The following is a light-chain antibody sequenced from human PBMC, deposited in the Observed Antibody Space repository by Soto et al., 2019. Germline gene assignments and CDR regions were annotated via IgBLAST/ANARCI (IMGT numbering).Light chain of an antibody. CDR2: DVS. CDR3: SSYTSSSTPYV. Sequence: QSALTQPASVSGPPGQSITISCTGTSSDFGGYNFVSWYQQHPDKGPKLMIYDVSNRPSGVSNRFSGSKSGNTASLTISGLQAEDEADYYCSSYTSSSTPYVFGTGTKVTVL. J-gene: IGLJ1*01. V-gene: IGLV2-14*03. CDR1: SSDFGGYNF.